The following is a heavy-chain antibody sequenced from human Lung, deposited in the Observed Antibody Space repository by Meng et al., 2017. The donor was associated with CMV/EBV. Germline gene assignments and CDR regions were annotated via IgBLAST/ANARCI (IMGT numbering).Heavy chain of an antibody. D-gene: IGHD3-16*01. CDR3: AKPPAYYSS. CDR1: GFTFSSFA. J-gene: IGHJ5*02. CDR2: VSSSGGTT. V-gene: IGHV3-23*01. Sequence: GESLKISCAASGFTFSSFAMSWVRQAPGRGLEWVSGVSSSGGTTSYADSVKGRFIISRDNSRNTVYLQMNSLRAEDTAIYYCAKPPAYYSSWGQGTLVTFSS.